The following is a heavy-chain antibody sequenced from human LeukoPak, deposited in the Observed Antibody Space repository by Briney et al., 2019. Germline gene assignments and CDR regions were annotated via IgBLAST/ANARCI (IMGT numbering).Heavy chain of an antibody. CDR1: GFTFSSYA. J-gene: IGHJ4*02. D-gene: IGHD4-17*01. Sequence: GGSLRLSCAASGFTFSSYAMSWVRQAPGKGLEWVSAISGSGGSTYYADSVRGRFTISRDNAKNSLYLQMNSLRAEDTAVYYCARVDYGDHFDYWGQGTLVTVSS. V-gene: IGHV3-23*01. CDR3: ARVDYGDHFDY. CDR2: ISGSGGST.